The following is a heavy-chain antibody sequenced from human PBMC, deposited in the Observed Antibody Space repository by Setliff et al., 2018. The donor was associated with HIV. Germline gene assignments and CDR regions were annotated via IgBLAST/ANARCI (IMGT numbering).Heavy chain of an antibody. Sequence: ASVKVSCKASGYTFTGYYMHWVRQAPGQGLEWMGWINPNSGGTTYAQKFQGRATMTRDTSISTAYMEVSRLRSDDTAVDYCARVRLSMVRGPFDAFDIWGQGTMVTVSS. J-gene: IGHJ3*02. V-gene: IGHV1-2*02. CDR2: INPNSGGT. D-gene: IGHD3-10*01. CDR1: GYTFTGYY. CDR3: ARVRLSMVRGPFDAFDI.